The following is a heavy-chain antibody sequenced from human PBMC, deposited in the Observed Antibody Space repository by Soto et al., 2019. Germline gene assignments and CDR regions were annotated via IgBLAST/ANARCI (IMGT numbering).Heavy chain of an antibody. CDR1: GGSVRSSRYY. V-gene: IGHV4-39*01. Sequence: QLQLQESGPGLVKPSETLSLTCTVSGGSVRSSRYYWGWIRQPPGKGLECIGTIYFSGKSYSNPSLKRRVTMSVDTSKNQFSLEVSSVAAADTAISYCARLGYSGLGSKYFYYRDVWGKGTTVTVSS. CDR3: ARLGYSGLGSKYFYYRDV. D-gene: IGHD6-19*01. J-gene: IGHJ6*03. CDR2: IYFSGKS.